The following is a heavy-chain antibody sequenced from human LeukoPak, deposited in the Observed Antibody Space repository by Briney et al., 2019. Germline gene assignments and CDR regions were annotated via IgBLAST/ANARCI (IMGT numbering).Heavy chain of an antibody. CDR1: GFTFSSYA. CDR3: ARDLTYYDSWVDY. Sequence: GALRLSCAASGFTFSSYAMHWVRQAPGKGLEWVAVISYDGSNKYYADSVKGRFTISGDNSKNTLYLQMNSLRAEDTAVYYCARDLTYYDSWVDYWGQGTLVTVSS. J-gene: IGHJ4*02. CDR2: ISYDGSNK. V-gene: IGHV3-30*01. D-gene: IGHD3-3*01.